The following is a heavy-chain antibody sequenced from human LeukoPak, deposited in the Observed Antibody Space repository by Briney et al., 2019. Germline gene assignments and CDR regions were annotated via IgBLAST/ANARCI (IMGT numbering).Heavy chain of an antibody. Sequence: GGSLRLSCAASGFTFSSYAMSWVRQAPGKGLEWVSAINGSGGSTYYADSVKGRFTISRDNSKNTLYLQMNSLRAEDTAVYYCAREYYDILTGYYEFDYWGQGTLVTVSS. J-gene: IGHJ4*02. V-gene: IGHV3-23*01. D-gene: IGHD3-9*01. CDR2: INGSGGST. CDR3: AREYYDILTGYYEFDY. CDR1: GFTFSSYA.